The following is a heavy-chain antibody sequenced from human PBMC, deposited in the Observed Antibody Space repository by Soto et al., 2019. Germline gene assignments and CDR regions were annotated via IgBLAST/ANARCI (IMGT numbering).Heavy chain of an antibody. J-gene: IGHJ6*02. CDR1: GGSISSYY. D-gene: IGHD3-10*01. V-gene: IGHV4-59*01. CDR2: IYYSGST. Sequence: KTSETLSLTCTVSGGSISSYYWSWIRQPPGKGLEWIGYIYYSGSTNYNPSLKSRVTISVDTSKDQFSLKLSSVTAADTAVYYCARDRITTVRGVQTTKYGMDVWGQGTTVTVSS. CDR3: ARDRITTVRGVQTTKYGMDV.